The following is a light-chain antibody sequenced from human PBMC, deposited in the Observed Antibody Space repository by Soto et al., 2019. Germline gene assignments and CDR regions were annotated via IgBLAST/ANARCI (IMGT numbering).Light chain of an antibody. CDR1: QSFSSN. J-gene: IGKJ1*01. V-gene: IGKV3-15*01. CDR3: QQNNYSPQT. CDR2: GPS. Sequence: EIAMTQSPATLSVSPGERAALSCRAIQSFSSNLAWYQQKPGQAPRLLIYGPSTGATVIAARFSGSWAGTESTLTISSQQDEHLAVYCWQQNNYSPQTFGQGTKVDIK.